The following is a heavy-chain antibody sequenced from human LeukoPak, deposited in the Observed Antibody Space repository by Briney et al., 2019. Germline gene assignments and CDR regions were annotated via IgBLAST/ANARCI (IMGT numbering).Heavy chain of an antibody. Sequence: ASVKVSCKASGYTFTGYYMHWVRQAPGQGLEWMGGIIPIFGTANYAQKFQGRVTITADESTSTAYMELSSLRSEDTAVYYCARELTLPAAIDYYYYYMDVWGKGTTVTVSS. D-gene: IGHD2-2*02. J-gene: IGHJ6*03. CDR2: IIPIFGTA. CDR3: ARELTLPAAIDYYYYYMDV. CDR1: GYTFTGYY. V-gene: IGHV1-69*13.